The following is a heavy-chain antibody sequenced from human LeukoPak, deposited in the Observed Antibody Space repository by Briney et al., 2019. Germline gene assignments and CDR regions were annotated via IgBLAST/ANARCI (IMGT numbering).Heavy chain of an antibody. CDR1: GGSISSSSYY. CDR2: IYYSGST. CDR3: ARPRSVSTYYYGSGSTNWFDP. V-gene: IGHV4-39*01. J-gene: IGHJ5*02. Sequence: PSETLSLTCTVSGGSISSSSYYWGWIRQPPGKGLEWIGSIYYSGSTYYNPSLKSRVTISVDTSKNQFSLKLSSVTAADTAVYYCARPRSVSTYYYGSGSTNWFDPWGQGTLVTVSS. D-gene: IGHD3-10*01.